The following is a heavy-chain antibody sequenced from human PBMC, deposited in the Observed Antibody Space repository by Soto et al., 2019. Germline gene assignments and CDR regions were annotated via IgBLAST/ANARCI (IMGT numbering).Heavy chain of an antibody. D-gene: IGHD6-13*01. CDR3: ARGSSWYHGMDV. Sequence: PGGSLRLSCAASGFAFSNYWMTWVRQAPGEGLEWVGNIKQDGSNKYYGDSVKGRFSISRDNAKNSLYLQMNSLRAEDTAVYYCARGSSWYHGMDVWGQGTTVTVSS. CDR2: IKQDGSNK. V-gene: IGHV3-7*01. J-gene: IGHJ6*02. CDR1: GFAFSNYW.